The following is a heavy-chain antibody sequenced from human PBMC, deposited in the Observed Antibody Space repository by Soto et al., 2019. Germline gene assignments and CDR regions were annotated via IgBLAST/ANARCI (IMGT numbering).Heavy chain of an antibody. CDR3: VIWILHSRGYYSDF. Sequence: SVKVSCKASGGTLSSYAISWVRQAPGQGLEWMGGIIPIFGTANYAQKFQGRVTITADESTSTAYMELSSLRSEDTAVYYCVIWILHSRGYYSDFWGQGILVTVSS. CDR1: GGTLSSYA. D-gene: IGHD3-22*01. J-gene: IGHJ4*02. V-gene: IGHV1-69*13. CDR2: IIPIFGTA.